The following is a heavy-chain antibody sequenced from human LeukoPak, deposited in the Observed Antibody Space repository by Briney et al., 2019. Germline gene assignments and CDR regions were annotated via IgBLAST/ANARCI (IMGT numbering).Heavy chain of an antibody. Sequence: GGSLRLSCVASGFPFSSYWRSWVRQAPGKGVEWGANIKQGGSETNYVASVKGRFTLSRANATTSLYLQMNSLRAEDTAVYYCARDGYYDFWSGYLYYFDYWGQGTLVTVSS. CDR1: GFPFSSYW. J-gene: IGHJ4*02. CDR3: ARDGYYDFWSGYLYYFDY. V-gene: IGHV3-7*01. D-gene: IGHD3-3*01. CDR2: IKQGGSET.